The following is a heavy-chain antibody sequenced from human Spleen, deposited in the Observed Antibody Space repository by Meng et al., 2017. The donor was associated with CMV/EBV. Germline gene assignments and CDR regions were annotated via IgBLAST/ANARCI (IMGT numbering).Heavy chain of an antibody. CDR1: GGSFSGYS. V-gene: IGHV4-34*01. Sequence: SETLSLTCDVYGGSFSGYSWNWFRQPPGKGLEWIGEINHSGSTNYNPSLKSRVTISVDTSKNQFSLKLSSVTAADTAVYYCASLSHGSYWGQGTLVTVSS. CDR3: ASLSHGSY. CDR2: INHSGST. J-gene: IGHJ4*02.